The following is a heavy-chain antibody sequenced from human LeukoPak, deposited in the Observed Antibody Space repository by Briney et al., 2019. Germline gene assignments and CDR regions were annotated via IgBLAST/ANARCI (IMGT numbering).Heavy chain of an antibody. J-gene: IGHJ4*02. Sequence: GGSLRFSCAASRFTFSSYGMHWVRQAPGKGLEWVAFMSHDGVKIFHADSVKGRFTISRDNSKSILYLQMNSLRAEDTAVYYCAKDNWNDVNYFDYWGQGTLVTASS. V-gene: IGHV3-30*02. CDR1: RFTFSSYG. D-gene: IGHD1-20*01. CDR2: MSHDGVKI. CDR3: AKDNWNDVNYFDY.